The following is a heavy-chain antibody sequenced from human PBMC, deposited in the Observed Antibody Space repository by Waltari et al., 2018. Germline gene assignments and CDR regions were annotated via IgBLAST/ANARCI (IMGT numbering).Heavy chain of an antibody. CDR3: AKRLHSSGWYKFFDY. CDR2: IPNNGGIT. J-gene: IGHJ4*02. CDR1: GFTFSSYD. V-gene: IGHV3-23*01. Sequence: VQLLESGGGLVQPGGSLRLSCAASGFTFSSYDMTLVRQAPGKGLEWISHIPNNGGITFYADSGKGRFTISRDNSKNTLYLQMSSLGAEDTAVYYCAKRLHSSGWYKFFDYWGQGTLVTVSS. D-gene: IGHD6-19*01.